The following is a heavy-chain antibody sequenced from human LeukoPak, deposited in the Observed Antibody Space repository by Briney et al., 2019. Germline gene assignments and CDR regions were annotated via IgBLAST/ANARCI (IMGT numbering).Heavy chain of an antibody. J-gene: IGHJ4*02. V-gene: IGHV3-30*02. CDR2: IRYDGSNK. CDR3: AKDRITPYDFWSGYYPD. D-gene: IGHD3-3*01. CDR1: GFTFSSYG. Sequence: GGSLRLSCAASGFTFSSYGMHWVRQAPGKGLEWVAFIRYDGSNKYYADSVKGRFTISRDNSKNTLYLQMNSLRAEDTAVYYRAKDRITPYDFWSGYYPDWGQGTLVTVSS.